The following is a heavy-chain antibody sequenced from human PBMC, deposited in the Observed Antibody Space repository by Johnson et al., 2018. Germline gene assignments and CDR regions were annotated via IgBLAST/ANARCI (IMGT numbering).Heavy chain of an antibody. CDR2: ISWNSGSI. J-gene: IGHJ6*02. CDR1: GFTFDDYA. D-gene: IGHD3-22*01. Sequence: VQLVESGGGLVQPGRSLRLSCAASGFTFDDYAMHWVRQAPGKGLEWVSGISWNSGSIGYADSVKGRFTISRDNARNSLSLQMNRQRAEDTALYYCAKSAGYDGSGYGLRDNYYGMDVWGQGTTVTVSS. V-gene: IGHV3-9*01. CDR3: AKSAGYDGSGYGLRDNYYGMDV.